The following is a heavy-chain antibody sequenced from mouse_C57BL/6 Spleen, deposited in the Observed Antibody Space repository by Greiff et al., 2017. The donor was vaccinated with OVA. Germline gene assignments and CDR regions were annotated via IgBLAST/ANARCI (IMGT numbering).Heavy chain of an antibody. CDR3: ASGGNYGFAY. J-gene: IGHJ3*01. Sequence: VKLQQPGAELVRPGSSVKLSCKASGYTFTSYWMDWVKQRPGQGLEWIGNIYPSDSETHYNQKFKDKATLTVDKSSSTAYMQLSSLTSEDSAVYYCASGGNYGFAYWGQGTLVTVSA. V-gene: IGHV1-61*01. CDR2: IYPSDSET. CDR1: GYTFTSYW. D-gene: IGHD2-1*01.